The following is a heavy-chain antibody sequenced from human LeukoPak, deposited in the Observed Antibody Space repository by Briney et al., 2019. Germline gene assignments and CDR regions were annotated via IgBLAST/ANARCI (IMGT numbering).Heavy chain of an antibody. CDR3: ARHGGEGYITGTPPDG. Sequence: PETLSLTCTVSGGSISSSSYYWGWIRQPPGKGLEWIGSIYYSGSTYYNPSLKSRVTISVDTSKNQFSLKLTSVTAADTAVYYCARHGGEGYITGTPPDGWGQGTLVTVSS. D-gene: IGHD1-20*01. V-gene: IGHV4-39*01. J-gene: IGHJ4*02. CDR1: GGSISSSSYY. CDR2: IYYSGST.